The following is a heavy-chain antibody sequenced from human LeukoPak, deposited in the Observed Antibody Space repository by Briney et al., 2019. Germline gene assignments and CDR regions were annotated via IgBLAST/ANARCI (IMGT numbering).Heavy chain of an antibody. CDR3: AKIPQVSIFGVPNFDD. J-gene: IGHJ4*02. Sequence: GGSLRPSCAASGFTFSSYGMSWVRQAPGKGLEWVSAISGSGGSTYYPDSVRGRFTISRDNFKNTLYLQMDSLRAEDTAVYYCAKIPQVSIFGVPNFDDWGQGTLVTVSS. V-gene: IGHV3-23*01. D-gene: IGHD3-3*01. CDR1: GFTFSSYG. CDR2: ISGSGGST.